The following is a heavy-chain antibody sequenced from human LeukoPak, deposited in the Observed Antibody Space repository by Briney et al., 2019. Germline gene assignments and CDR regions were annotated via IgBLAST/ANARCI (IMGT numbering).Heavy chain of an antibody. D-gene: IGHD3-16*01. CDR3: ASSFGGSLAIAY. V-gene: IGHV3-48*02. J-gene: IGHJ4*02. Sequence: GALRLSCAASGFTFIGYSMSWVRQAPGKGLEWVSYGSGDGSTIYYADSVKGRFTISRDNAKNSLSLQMNSLRDEDTAVYYCASSFGGSLAIAYWGQGTLVTVSS. CDR2: GSGDGSTI. CDR1: GFTFIGYS.